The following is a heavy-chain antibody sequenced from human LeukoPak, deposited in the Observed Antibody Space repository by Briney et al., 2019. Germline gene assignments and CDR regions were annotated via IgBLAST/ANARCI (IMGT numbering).Heavy chain of an antibody. D-gene: IGHD2-15*01. CDR1: GYSFTSYW. CDR2: IYPGDSDT. J-gene: IGHJ6*02. Sequence: GESLKISCKGSGYSFTSYWIGRVRQMPGKGLEWMGIIYPGDSDTRYSPSFQGQVTISADKSISTAYLQWSSLKASDTAMYYCARELVAAATPDYGMDVWGQGTTVTVSS. CDR3: ARELVAAATPDYGMDV. V-gene: IGHV5-51*01.